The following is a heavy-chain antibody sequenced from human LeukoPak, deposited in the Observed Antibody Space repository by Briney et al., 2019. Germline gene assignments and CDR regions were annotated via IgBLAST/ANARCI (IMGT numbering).Heavy chain of an antibody. J-gene: IGHJ3*02. V-gene: IGHV3-43*02. CDR1: GFTFDDFA. D-gene: IGHD3-10*01. CDR3: AKNRRDYYGAGSHGFDI. CDR2: TSGDGDRT. Sequence: GGSLRLSCGASGFTFDDFAIHWVRQPPGKGLEWVSLTSGDGDRTFYADSVKGRFTISRDNNKNSLYLQMDSLRTEDTAFYYCAKNRRDYYGAGSHGFDIWGQGTLVTVSS.